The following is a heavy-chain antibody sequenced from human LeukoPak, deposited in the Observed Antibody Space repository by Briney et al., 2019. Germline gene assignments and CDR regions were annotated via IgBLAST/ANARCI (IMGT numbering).Heavy chain of an antibody. V-gene: IGHV4-4*07. Sequence: PSETLSLTCTVSSGSISSYYWSWIRQPAGKGLEWIGRIYTSGSTNYNPSLKSRVTMSVDTSKNQFSLKLSSVTAADTAVYYCARDTNPYYYDSSGRHFNYWGQGTLVTVSS. CDR2: IYTSGST. CDR1: SGSISSYY. J-gene: IGHJ4*02. D-gene: IGHD3-22*01. CDR3: ARDTNPYYYDSSGRHFNY.